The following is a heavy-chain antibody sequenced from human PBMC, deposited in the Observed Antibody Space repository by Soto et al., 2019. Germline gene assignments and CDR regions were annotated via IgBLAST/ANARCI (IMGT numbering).Heavy chain of an antibody. J-gene: IGHJ4*02. V-gene: IGHV4-39*01. CDR2: IYYSGST. D-gene: IGHD3-10*01. CDR1: GGSISSSSYY. Sequence: SSETLSLTCTVSGGSISSSSYYWGWIRQPPGKGLEWIGSIYYSGSTYYNPSLKSRVTISVDTSKNQFSLKLSSVTAADTAVYYCARLLLWFGELLYYFDYWGQGTLVTVSS. CDR3: ARLLLWFGELLYYFDY.